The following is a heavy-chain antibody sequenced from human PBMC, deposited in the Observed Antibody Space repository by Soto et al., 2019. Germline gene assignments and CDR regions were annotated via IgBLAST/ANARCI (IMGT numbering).Heavy chain of an antibody. CDR2: VFHSGSV. CDR3: AREDDGGDRDYYGLDV. CDR1: GGSISGDYYH. V-gene: IGHV4-30-4*08. D-gene: IGHD2-21*02. Sequence: QVQLQQSGPGLVKPSQTLSLTCTVSGGSISGDYYHWTWIRQSPGKGLEWIGYVFHSGSVPYNPSLKSRLNISVDTSKNQFSLRLSSVTAADTAVYFCAREDDGGDRDYYGLDVWGQGTTVTVSS. J-gene: IGHJ6*02.